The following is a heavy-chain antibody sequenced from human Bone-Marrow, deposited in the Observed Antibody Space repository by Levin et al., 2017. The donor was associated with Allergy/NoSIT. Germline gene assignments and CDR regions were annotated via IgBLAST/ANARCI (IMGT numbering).Heavy chain of an antibody. CDR2: INPNSGGT. V-gene: IGHV1-2*02. J-gene: IGHJ4*02. CDR3: ARDLYYYDNYYFDY. CDR1: GYTFTGYY. Sequence: TGESLKISCKASGYTFTGYYMHWVRQAPGQGLEWMGWINPNSGGTNYAQKFQGRVTMTRDTSISTAYMELSRLRSDDTAVYYCARDLYYYDNYYFDYWGQGTLVTVSS. D-gene: IGHD3-22*01.